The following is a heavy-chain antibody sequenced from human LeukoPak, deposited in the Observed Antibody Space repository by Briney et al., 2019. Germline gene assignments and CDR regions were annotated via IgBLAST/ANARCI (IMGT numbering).Heavy chain of an antibody. CDR1: GGSISSYY. Sequence: SETLSLTCTVSGGSISSYYWSWIRQPPGKGLEWIGYIYYSGSTNYNPSLKSRVTISVDTSKNQFSLKLSSVTAADTAVYYCARDLFRRSALGFWGQGTLVTVFS. D-gene: IGHD1-26*01. V-gene: IGHV4-59*01. CDR3: ARDLFRRSALGF. J-gene: IGHJ4*02. CDR2: IYYSGST.